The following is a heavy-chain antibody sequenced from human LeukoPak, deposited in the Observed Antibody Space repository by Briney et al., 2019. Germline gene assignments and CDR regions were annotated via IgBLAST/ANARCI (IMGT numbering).Heavy chain of an antibody. CDR2: ISHIGSDT. D-gene: IGHD3-10*01. CDR1: GFTFSSYA. V-gene: IGHV3-23*01. Sequence: SGGSLRLSCAASGFTFSSYAMSWVRQAPGKGLEWVSAISHIGSDTYYADSVKDRFSISRDNSKNTLYLQMNSLRAEDTALYYCAKRFYGSGSFYGDWGRGTLVTVSS. J-gene: IGHJ4*02. CDR3: AKRFYGSGSFYGD.